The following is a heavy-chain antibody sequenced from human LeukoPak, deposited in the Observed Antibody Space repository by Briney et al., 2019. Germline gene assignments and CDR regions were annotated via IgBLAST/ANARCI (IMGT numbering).Heavy chain of an antibody. CDR1: GYSFTSYW. D-gene: IGHD5-18*01. CDR3: ARQANGASSKLYSYDEYPGY. V-gene: IGHV5-51*01. CDR2: IYPGDSDT. Sequence: GESLKISCKGSGYSFTSYWIGWVRQVPGKGLEWMGIIYPGDSDTRYSPSFQGQVTISADKSISTAYLQWSSLKASDTAMYYCARQANGASSKLYSYDEYPGYWGQGTLVTVSS. J-gene: IGHJ4*02.